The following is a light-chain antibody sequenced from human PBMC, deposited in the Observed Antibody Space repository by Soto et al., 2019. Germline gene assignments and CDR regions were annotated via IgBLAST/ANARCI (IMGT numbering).Light chain of an antibody. CDR2: DIF. CDR1: QSVGSD. J-gene: IGKJ4*01. Sequence: EIVMTQSPATLSVSPGERATLSCRASQSVGSDLAWYQQKPGQAPRLVIYDIFTRATGVPTRISGSGSGTDLPLPISGRQSEVLAVFYFRKKNGWPLTFGGGTTGEFK. CDR3: RKKNGWPLT. V-gene: IGKV3D-15*01.